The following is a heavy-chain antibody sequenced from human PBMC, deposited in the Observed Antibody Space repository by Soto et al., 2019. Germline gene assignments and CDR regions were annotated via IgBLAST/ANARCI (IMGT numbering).Heavy chain of an antibody. CDR3: ARDRFGMGDY. D-gene: IGHD3-10*01. J-gene: IGHJ4*02. Sequence: SETLSLTCTVSGGSISSYYWSWIRQPPGKGLEWIGYIYYSGSTNYNPSLKSRVTISVDTSKNQFSLKLSSVTAADTAVYYCARDRFGMGDYWGQGTLVTVSS. CDR1: GGSISSYY. V-gene: IGHV4-59*01. CDR2: IYYSGST.